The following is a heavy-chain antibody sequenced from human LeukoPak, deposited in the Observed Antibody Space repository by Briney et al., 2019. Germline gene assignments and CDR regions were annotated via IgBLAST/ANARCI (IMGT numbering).Heavy chain of an antibody. J-gene: IGHJ4*02. CDR2: MDYSGST. CDR3: ASVYCRSTSCWFDY. D-gene: IGHD2-2*01. V-gene: IGHV4-39*02. Sequence: WETLSLTCTVSGGSISSSSNYWGWIRRPPGKGLEWIGSMDYSGSTYYNPSLKSRVTISVDTSKNHFSLKLSSVTAADTAVYYCASVYCRSTSCWFDYWGQGTLVTVSS. CDR1: GGSISSSSNY.